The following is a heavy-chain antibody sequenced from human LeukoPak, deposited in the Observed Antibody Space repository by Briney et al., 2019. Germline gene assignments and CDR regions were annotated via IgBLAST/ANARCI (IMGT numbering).Heavy chain of an antibody. J-gene: IGHJ6*02. CDR3: AREWTLGYCSSTSCSDV. Sequence: SETLSLTCAVYGGSFSGYYWSWIRQPPGKGLEWIGEINHSGSTNYNPSLKSRVTISVDTSKNQFSLKLSSVTAADTAVYYCAREWTLGYCSSTSCSDVWGQGTTVTVSS. CDR2: INHSGST. D-gene: IGHD2-2*01. V-gene: IGHV4-34*01. CDR1: GGSFSGYY.